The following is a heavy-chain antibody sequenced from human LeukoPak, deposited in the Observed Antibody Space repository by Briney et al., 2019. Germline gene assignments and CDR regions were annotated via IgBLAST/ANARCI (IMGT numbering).Heavy chain of an antibody. J-gene: IGHJ4*02. D-gene: IGHD4-17*01. CDR1: GGSISSYY. CDR3: ARASSDYAIDY. Sequence: SETLSLTCTVSGGSISSYYWSWIRQPPGKGLEWIGYIYYSGSTNYNPSLKSRVTISVDTSKNQFSLKLSSVTAADTAVYYCARASSDYAIDYWGQGTLVTVSS. V-gene: IGHV4-59*01. CDR2: IYYSGST.